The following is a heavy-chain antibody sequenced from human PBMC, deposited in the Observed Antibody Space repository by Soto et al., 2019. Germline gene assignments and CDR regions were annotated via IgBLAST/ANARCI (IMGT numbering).Heavy chain of an antibody. CDR1: GGTFSSYA. V-gene: IGHV1-3*04. CDR3: ARDVGYSYGPIDY. CDR2: INIGSGNT. Sequence: GASVKVSCKASGGTFSSYAISWVRQAPGQGLEWMGGINIGSGNTEYSQNFQDRITITRDTSSSTVYMELNSLKSEDTAVYYCARDVGYSYGPIDYWGQGTLVTVSS. J-gene: IGHJ4*02. D-gene: IGHD5-18*01.